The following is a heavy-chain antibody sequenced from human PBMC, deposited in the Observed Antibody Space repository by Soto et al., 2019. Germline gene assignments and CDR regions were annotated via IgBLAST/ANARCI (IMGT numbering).Heavy chain of an antibody. J-gene: IGHJ4*02. Sequence: GESLKISFQCSGYTFSNFLISWVRQLPVKGLEWTGIIYPGDYETRYSPSFHGKVTISADRSIGTAYLQWSSLEASDSAFYFCARGPSSSPYFDYWGQGALVTVCS. CDR2: IYPGDYET. CDR3: ARGPSSSPYFDY. V-gene: IGHV5-51*01. D-gene: IGHD6-13*01. CDR1: GYTFSNFL.